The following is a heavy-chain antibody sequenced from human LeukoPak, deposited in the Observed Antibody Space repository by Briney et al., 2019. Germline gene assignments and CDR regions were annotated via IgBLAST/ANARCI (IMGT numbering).Heavy chain of an antibody. CDR3: AKGWRFGELLNYFDY. J-gene: IGHJ4*02. Sequence: PGGSLRLSCAASGFTFSNYAIHWVRQAPGKGLEWVAVISYDGSNKYYADSVKGRFTISRDNSKNTLYLQMNSLRAEDTAVYYCAKGWRFGELLNYFDYWGQGTLVTVSS. CDR1: GFTFSNYA. CDR2: ISYDGSNK. V-gene: IGHV3-30*18. D-gene: IGHD3-10*01.